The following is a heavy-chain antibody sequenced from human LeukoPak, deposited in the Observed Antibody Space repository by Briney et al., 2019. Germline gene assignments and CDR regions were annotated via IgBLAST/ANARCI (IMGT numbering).Heavy chain of an antibody. CDR2: ISAYNGNT. Sequence: GASVKVSCKASGYTFTSYGISGVRQAPGQGLEWMGWISAYNGNTNYAQKLQGRVTMTTDTSTSTAYMELRSLRSDDTAVYYCARAYLYDFWSTEDYWGQGTLVTVSS. D-gene: IGHD3-3*01. CDR1: GYTFTSYG. V-gene: IGHV1-18*01. CDR3: ARAYLYDFWSTEDY. J-gene: IGHJ4*02.